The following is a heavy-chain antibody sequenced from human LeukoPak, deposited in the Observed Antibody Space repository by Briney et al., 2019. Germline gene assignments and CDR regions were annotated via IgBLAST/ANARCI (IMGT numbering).Heavy chain of an antibody. CDR3: AKENQMDIVATS. Sequence: GGSLRLSCAASGFTFSSYWMSWVRQAPGKGLEWVAFIRYDGSNKYYADSVKGRFTISRDNSKNTLYLQMNSLRAEDTAVYYCAKENQMDIVATSWGQGTLVTVSS. J-gene: IGHJ4*02. D-gene: IGHD5-12*01. V-gene: IGHV3-30*02. CDR1: GFTFSSYW. CDR2: IRYDGSNK.